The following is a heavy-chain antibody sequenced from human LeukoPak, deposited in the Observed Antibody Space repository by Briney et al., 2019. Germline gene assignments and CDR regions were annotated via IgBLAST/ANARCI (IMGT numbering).Heavy chain of an antibody. CDR1: GVTCSSYA. D-gene: IGHD3-10*01. V-gene: IGHV3-23*01. CDR3: AKSLVLLWFGEFDY. Sequence: GGALRLSCAASGVTCSSYAMSWVRQAPGKGREWVSAISGSGGSTYYADSVKGRFTISRDNSKNTLYLQMNSLRAEDTAVYYCAKSLVLLWFGEFDYWGQGTLVTVSS. CDR2: ISGSGGST. J-gene: IGHJ4*02.